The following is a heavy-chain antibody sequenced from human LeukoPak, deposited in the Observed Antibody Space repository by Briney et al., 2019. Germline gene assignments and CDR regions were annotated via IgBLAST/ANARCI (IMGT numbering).Heavy chain of an antibody. Sequence: PGGSLKLSCAASGFTFSSYAMSWVRQAPGKGLEWVPAISGSGGSTYYADSVKGRFTISRDNSKNTLYLQMNSLRAEDTAVYYCAKDQDSSGWYEVAFDIWGQGTMVTVSS. CDR3: AKDQDSSGWYEVAFDI. D-gene: IGHD6-19*01. J-gene: IGHJ3*02. V-gene: IGHV3-23*01. CDR1: GFTFSSYA. CDR2: ISGSGGST.